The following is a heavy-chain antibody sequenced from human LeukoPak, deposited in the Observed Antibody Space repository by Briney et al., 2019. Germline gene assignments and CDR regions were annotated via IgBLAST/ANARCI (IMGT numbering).Heavy chain of an antibody. CDR3: ASDYYDSSIRFDY. CDR2: IKQDGSEK. J-gene: IGHJ4*02. V-gene: IGHV3-7*01. D-gene: IGHD3-22*01. Sequence: GGSLRLSCAASGFTVSSNEMSWVRQAPGKGLEWVANIKQDGSEKYYVDSVKGRFTISRDNAKNSLYLQMNSLRAEDTAVYYCASDYYDSSIRFDYWGQGTLVTVSS. CDR1: GFTVSSNE.